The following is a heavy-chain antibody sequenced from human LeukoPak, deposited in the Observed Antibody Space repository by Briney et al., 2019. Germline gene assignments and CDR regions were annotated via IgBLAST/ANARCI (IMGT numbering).Heavy chain of an antibody. CDR1: GGSFSGYY. Sequence: SETLSLTCAVYGGSFSGYYWSWIRQPPGKGLEWIGEVNHSGSTNYNPSLKSRVTISVDTSKNQFSLKLSSVTAADTAVYYCARHPAVAAPNWFDPWGQGTLVTVSS. CDR3: ARHPAVAAPNWFDP. D-gene: IGHD6-19*01. CDR2: VNHSGST. J-gene: IGHJ5*02. V-gene: IGHV4-34*01.